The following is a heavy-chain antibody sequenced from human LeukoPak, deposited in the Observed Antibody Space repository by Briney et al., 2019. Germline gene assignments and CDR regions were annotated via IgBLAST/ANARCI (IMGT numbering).Heavy chain of an antibody. J-gene: IGHJ4*02. CDR3: ARHLFNGDWTPLFEY. CDR2: IYTSGST. V-gene: IGHV4-4*09. Sequence: SETLSLTCTVSGGSISSYYWSWIRQPPGKGLEWIGYIYTSGSTNYNPSLKSRVTISVDTSKNQFSLKLSSVTAADTAVYYCARHLFNGDWTPLFEYWGQGTLVTVSS. D-gene: IGHD4-17*01. CDR1: GGSISSYY.